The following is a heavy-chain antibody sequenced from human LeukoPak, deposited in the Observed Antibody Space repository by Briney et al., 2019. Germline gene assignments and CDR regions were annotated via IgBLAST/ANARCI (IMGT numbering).Heavy chain of an antibody. CDR2: ISWNGDTI. Sequence: GGSLRLSCAASGFTFDDHPMHWVRQAAGRGLEWVSGISWNGDTIGYASSVKGRFTISRDNAKNSLYLQMNSLRAEDTAVYYCAKDLRSSSWFEWYFDLWGRGTLVTVSS. CDR3: AKDLRSSSWFEWYFDL. CDR1: GFTFDDHP. D-gene: IGHD6-13*01. J-gene: IGHJ2*01. V-gene: IGHV3-9*01.